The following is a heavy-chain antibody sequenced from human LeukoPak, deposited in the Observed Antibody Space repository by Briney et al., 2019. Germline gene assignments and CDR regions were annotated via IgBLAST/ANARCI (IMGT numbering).Heavy chain of an antibody. Sequence: SETLSLTCAVSGYSISSGYYWGWIRQRAGKGLEWIGRIYASGSTNYNPSLKSRVTMSVDTSNSQFSLKLISVTAAGTAVYYWARDPRGIVGANHNWFDPWGQGTLVTVSS. D-gene: IGHD1-26*01. CDR2: IYASGST. CDR1: GYSISSGYY. CDR3: ARDPRGIVGANHNWFDP. J-gene: IGHJ5*02. V-gene: IGHV4-4*07.